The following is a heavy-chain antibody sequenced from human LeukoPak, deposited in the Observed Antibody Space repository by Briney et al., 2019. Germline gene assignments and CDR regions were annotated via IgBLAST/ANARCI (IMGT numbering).Heavy chain of an antibody. J-gene: IGHJ4*02. CDR3: ARVYGDWAPFDY. Sequence: ASVKVSCKASGYTFTSYYMHWVRQAPGQGLEWMGIINPSGGSTSYAQKFQGRATMTRDTSTSTVYMELSSLRSEDTAVYYCARVYGDWAPFDYWGQGTLVTVSS. CDR1: GYTFTSYY. D-gene: IGHD4-17*01. V-gene: IGHV1-46*01. CDR2: INPSGGST.